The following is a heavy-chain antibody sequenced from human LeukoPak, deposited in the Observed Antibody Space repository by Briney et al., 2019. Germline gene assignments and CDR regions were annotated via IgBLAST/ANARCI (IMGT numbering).Heavy chain of an antibody. CDR3: ARDPRFLEWLGYFDY. D-gene: IGHD3-3*01. CDR2: ISYDGSNK. J-gene: IGHJ4*02. CDR1: GFNFASNW. Sequence: GGSLRLSCAACGFNFASNWMHWVRQTPGKGLEWVAVISYDGSNKYYADSVKGRFTISRDNSKNTLYLQMNSLRAEDTAVYYCARDPRFLEWLGYFDYWGQGTLVTVSS. V-gene: IGHV3-30-3*01.